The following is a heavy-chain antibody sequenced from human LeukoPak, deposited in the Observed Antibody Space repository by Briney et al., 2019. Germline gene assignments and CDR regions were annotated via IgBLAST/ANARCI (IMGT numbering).Heavy chain of an antibody. CDR3: ARPAYCDGTNCGYWLDP. Sequence: ASVKVSCKTYGSTFTWFLIHWVRQAPGQGLEWVGTINPRGDITSYAQRFQGRVTLTQDTSTSTFYMELSSLTSDDTAVYFCARPAYCDGTNCGYWLDPWGPGTLVTVSS. CDR1: GSTFTWFL. D-gene: IGHD2-21*01. CDR2: INPRGDIT. V-gene: IGHV1-46*01. J-gene: IGHJ5*02.